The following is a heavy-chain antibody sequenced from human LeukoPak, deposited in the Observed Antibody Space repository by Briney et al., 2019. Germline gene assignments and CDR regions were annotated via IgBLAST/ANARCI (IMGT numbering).Heavy chain of an antibody. J-gene: IGHJ4*02. CDR2: NYYSGST. D-gene: IGHD5-18*01. CDR3: ARVDFVGYSYGLGYFDY. Sequence: RPSETLSLTCTVSGGSISSSSYYWGWIRQPPGKGLEWIGSNYYSGSTYYNPSLKSRVTISVDTSKNQFSLKLSSVTAADTAVYYCARVDFVGYSYGLGYFDYWGQGTLVTVSS. V-gene: IGHV4-39*01. CDR1: GGSISSSSYY.